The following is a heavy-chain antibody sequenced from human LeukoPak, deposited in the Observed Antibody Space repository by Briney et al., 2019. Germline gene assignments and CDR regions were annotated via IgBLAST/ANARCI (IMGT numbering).Heavy chain of an antibody. CDR1: GYTFTSYG. Sequence: ASVKVSCKASGYTFTSYGISWVRQAPGQGLEWMGWISAYNGNTNYAQKLQGRVTMSTDTSTSTAYMELRSLRSDDTAVYYCARDIIVGAYSSGENAFDIWGQGTMVTVSS. V-gene: IGHV1-18*01. CDR3: ARDIIVGAYSSGENAFDI. D-gene: IGHD1-26*01. CDR2: ISAYNGNT. J-gene: IGHJ3*02.